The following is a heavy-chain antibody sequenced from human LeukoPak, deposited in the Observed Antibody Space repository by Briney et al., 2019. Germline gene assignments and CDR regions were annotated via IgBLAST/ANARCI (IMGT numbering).Heavy chain of an antibody. Sequence: GRSLRLSCAVSGFTFSNYDMHWVRQAPGKGLEWVAVIWYDGSNKYYADSVKGRFTISRDNSKNTLYLQMNTLRAEDAAVYYCARDPGGVVYFDYWGQGTLVTVSS. V-gene: IGHV3-33*01. CDR3: ARDPGGVVYFDY. J-gene: IGHJ4*02. CDR2: IWYDGSNK. CDR1: GFTFSNYD. D-gene: IGHD2-8*01.